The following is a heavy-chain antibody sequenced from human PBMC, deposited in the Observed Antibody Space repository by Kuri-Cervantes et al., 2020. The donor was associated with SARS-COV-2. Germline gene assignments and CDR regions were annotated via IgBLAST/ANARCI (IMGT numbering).Heavy chain of an antibody. V-gene: IGHV1-18*01. CDR3: ARDRPGGGPAVAGFRHLDY. Sequence: AAVQVSCKASGYTFTSYGISWVRQAPGQGLEWMGWISAYNGNTNYAQKLQGRVTMTTDTSTSTAYMELRSLRSDDTAVYYCARDRPGGGPAVAGFRHLDYWGQGTLVTVSS. CDR1: GYTFTSYG. J-gene: IGHJ4*02. CDR2: ISAYNGNT. D-gene: IGHD6-19*01.